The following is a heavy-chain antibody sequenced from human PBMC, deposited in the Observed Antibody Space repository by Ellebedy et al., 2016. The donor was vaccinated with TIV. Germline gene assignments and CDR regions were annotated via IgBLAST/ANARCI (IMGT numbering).Heavy chain of an antibody. V-gene: IGHV3-48*04. CDR2: ISSRSDTI. J-gene: IGHJ6*02. CDR1: GFTFSNFG. Sequence: GESLKISCAASGFTFSNFGMTWVRQAPGKGLEWVSHISSRSDTISYADSVKGRFTISRDNAKNSLHLQMNSLRAEDTAIYYCAKPTPGHCISTTCSPKSYNAMDVWGQGTTVTVSS. CDR3: AKPTPGHCISTTCSPKSYNAMDV. D-gene: IGHD2-2*01.